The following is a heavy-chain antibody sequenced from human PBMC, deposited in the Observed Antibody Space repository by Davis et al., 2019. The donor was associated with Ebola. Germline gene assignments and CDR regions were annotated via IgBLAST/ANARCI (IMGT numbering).Heavy chain of an antibody. CDR3: ARAVAAAGKGFDP. CDR1: GYTFTSHA. CDR2: INAGNGNT. V-gene: IGHV1-3*01. Sequence: ASVKVSCKASGYTFTSHAMHWVRQAPGQRLEWMGWINAGNGNTKYSQKFQGRVTITRDTSASTAYMELSSLRSEDTAVYYCARAVAAAGKGFDPWGQGTLVTVSS. J-gene: IGHJ5*02. D-gene: IGHD6-13*01.